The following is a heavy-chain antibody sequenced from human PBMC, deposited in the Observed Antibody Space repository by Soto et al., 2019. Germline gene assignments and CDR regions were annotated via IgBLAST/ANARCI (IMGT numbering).Heavy chain of an antibody. CDR3: AREGGYYYYYYGMDV. D-gene: IGHD3-22*01. CDR1: GFTFSSYA. J-gene: IGHJ6*02. Sequence: QVQLVESVGGVVQPGRSLRLSCAASGFTFSSYAMHWVRQAPGKGLERVAVISYDGSNKYYADSVKGRFTISRDNSKNTLYLQMNSLRAEDTAVYYCAREGGYYYYYYGMDVWGQGTTVTVSS. V-gene: IGHV3-30-3*01. CDR2: ISYDGSNK.